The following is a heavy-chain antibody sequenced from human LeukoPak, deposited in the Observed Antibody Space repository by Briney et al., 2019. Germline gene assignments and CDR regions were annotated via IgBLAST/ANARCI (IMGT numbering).Heavy chain of an antibody. CDR1: GFTFSSYS. CDR2: ISSSSYI. D-gene: IGHD1-26*01. CDR3: ARSVGELRFDY. V-gene: IGHV3-21*01. J-gene: IGHJ4*02. Sequence: PGGSLRLSCAASGFTFSSYSMNWVRQAPGKGLEWVSSISSSSYIYYADSVKGRFTISRDNAKNSLYLQMNSLRAEDTAVYYCARSVGELRFDYWGQGTLVTVSS.